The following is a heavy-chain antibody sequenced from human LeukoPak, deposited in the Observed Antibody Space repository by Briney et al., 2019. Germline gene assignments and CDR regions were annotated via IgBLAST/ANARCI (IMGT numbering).Heavy chain of an antibody. CDR2: ISSSSSTI. CDR1: GFTFSSYS. CDR3: ARDPYIVVVPEGAFDI. V-gene: IGHV3-48*01. J-gene: IGHJ3*02. Sequence: GGSLRLSCAASGFTFSSYSMNWVRQAPGKGLEWVSYISSSSSTIYYADSVKGRFTISRDNAKNSLYLQMNSLRAEDTAVYYCARDPYIVVVPEGAFDIWGQGTMVTASS. D-gene: IGHD2-2*01.